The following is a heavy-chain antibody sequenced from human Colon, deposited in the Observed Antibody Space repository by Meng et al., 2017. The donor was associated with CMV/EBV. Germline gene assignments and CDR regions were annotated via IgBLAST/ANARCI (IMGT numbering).Heavy chain of an antibody. CDR3: ARGVAAAGQSDY. D-gene: IGHD6-13*01. Sequence: SETLSLTCTVSGGSVSSGSYYWSCIRQPPGKGLEWIGYIYYSGSTNYNPSLKSRVTISVDTSKNQFSLKLSSVTAADTAVYYCARGVAAAGQSDYWGQGTLVTVSS. J-gene: IGHJ4*02. CDR2: IYYSGST. V-gene: IGHV4-61*01. CDR1: GGSVSSGSYY.